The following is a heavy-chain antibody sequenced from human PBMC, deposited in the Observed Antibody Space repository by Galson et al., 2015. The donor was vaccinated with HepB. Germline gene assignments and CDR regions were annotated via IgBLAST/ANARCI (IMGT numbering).Heavy chain of an antibody. CDR2: IDPKSGDT. V-gene: IGHV1-2*04. J-gene: IGHJ3*02. D-gene: IGHD3-9*01. CDR3: AREESGYYDAFDI. CDR1: GYTFTGYD. Sequence: SVKVSCKASGYTFTGYDIHWVRQAPGQGLEWVGRIDPKSGDTNYAQKFQGWVTMTRDTSINTAYMEVTRLRSDDTAVYYCAREESGYYDAFDIWGQGTMVTVSS.